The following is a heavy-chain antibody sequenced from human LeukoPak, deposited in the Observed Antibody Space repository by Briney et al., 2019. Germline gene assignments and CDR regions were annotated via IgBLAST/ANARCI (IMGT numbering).Heavy chain of an antibody. CDR1: GYTFTSYG. CDR2: ISAYNGNT. CDR3: ASTLLGQQLVH. D-gene: IGHD6-13*01. Sequence: ASVKVSCKASGYTFTSYGISWVRQAPGQELEWMGWISAYNGNTNYAQKLQGRVTMTTDTSTSTAYMELRSLRSDDTAVYYCASTLLGQQLVHWGQGTLVTVSS. J-gene: IGHJ4*02. V-gene: IGHV1-18*01.